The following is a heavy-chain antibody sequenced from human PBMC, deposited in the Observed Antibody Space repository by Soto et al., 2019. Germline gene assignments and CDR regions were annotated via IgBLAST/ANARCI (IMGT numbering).Heavy chain of an antibody. CDR1: GDSVSSNSAA. CDR3: ASGSAAGRGDWLDP. CDR2: TYYRSKWYN. J-gene: IGHJ5*02. D-gene: IGHD6-13*01. V-gene: IGHV6-1*01. Sequence: SQTLSLTCDISGDSVSSNSAAWNWIRQSPSRGLEWLGRTYYRSKWYNDYAVSVRGRITINPDTSKNQFSLQLKSVTPDDTAVYYCASGSAAGRGDWLDPWGQGTQVTVSS.